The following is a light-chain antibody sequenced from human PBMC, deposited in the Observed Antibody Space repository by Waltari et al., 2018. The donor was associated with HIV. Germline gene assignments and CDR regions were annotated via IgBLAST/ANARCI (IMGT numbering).Light chain of an antibody. V-gene: IGLV2-14*03. CDR1: SRDVCGYKY. Sequence: QSALTQPSSVSWSPGQSITTSCTGTSRDVCGYKYVPWYQQHPDKVPNLLIFDVGSRPEGVSHRFSGSKSGNTASLIISGLQAEDEADYYCSSYAPPHPLVFGGGTKLTVL. J-gene: IGLJ3*02. CDR2: DVG. CDR3: SSYAPPHPLV.